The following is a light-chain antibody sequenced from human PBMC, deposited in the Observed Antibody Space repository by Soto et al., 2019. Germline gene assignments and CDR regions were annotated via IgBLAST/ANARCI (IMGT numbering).Light chain of an antibody. V-gene: IGKV1-5*03. J-gene: IGKJ1*01. CDR3: QQYNSYPLT. Sequence: DIQMTQSPSTLSAFVGDSVTITCRASQSISSWLAWYQQKPGKAPNLLIYKASSLESGVPSRFSGSGSGTEFTLTISSLQPDDFATYYCQQYNSYPLTFGQGTKVEIK. CDR1: QSISSW. CDR2: KAS.